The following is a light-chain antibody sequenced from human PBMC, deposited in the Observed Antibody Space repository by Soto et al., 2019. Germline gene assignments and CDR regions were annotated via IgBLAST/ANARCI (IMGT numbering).Light chain of an antibody. CDR1: QDITTY. CDR2: AAS. CDR3: QHLIRSPS. Sequence: DIQLTQSPSLLSASVGDRVTITCRASQDITTYLAWYQHTPGKAPKLLIYAASSLQSGVPSRFSGSGSGTEFTLTISSLQPEDFATYYCQHLIRSPSFGPGTTVDI. J-gene: IGKJ3*01. V-gene: IGKV1-9*01.